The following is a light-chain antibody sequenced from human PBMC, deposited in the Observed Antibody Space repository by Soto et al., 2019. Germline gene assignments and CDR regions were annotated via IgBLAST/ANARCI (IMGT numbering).Light chain of an antibody. Sequence: MPQSQANLFLSPGASATLSCWASQSVNSNLAWYQQKLGQAPRVLIYGASTRATGIPARFSGSGSETEFILTISSLKSEDFATYYCQHSNTWPWTFGQGTKVDIK. CDR1: QSVNSN. V-gene: IGKV3-15*01. CDR3: QHSNTWPWT. CDR2: GAS. J-gene: IGKJ1*01.